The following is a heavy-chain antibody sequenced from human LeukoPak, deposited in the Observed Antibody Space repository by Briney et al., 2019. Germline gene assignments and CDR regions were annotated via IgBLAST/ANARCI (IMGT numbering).Heavy chain of an antibody. CDR3: ARAPEYSSTSDHYYYYMDV. D-gene: IGHD6-6*01. Sequence: SETLSLTCAVYGGSFSGYSWSWIRQPPGKGLEWIGDINHSGSTNYNPSLKSRVTMSVDTSKNQFSLKLYSVTAADTAVYYCARAPEYSSTSDHYYYYMDVWGKGTTVTVSS. CDR2: INHSGST. CDR1: GGSFSGYS. J-gene: IGHJ6*03. V-gene: IGHV4-34*01.